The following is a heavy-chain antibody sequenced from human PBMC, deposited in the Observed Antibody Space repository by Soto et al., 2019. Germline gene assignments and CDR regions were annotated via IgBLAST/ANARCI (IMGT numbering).Heavy chain of an antibody. CDR3: ASWEQPLFDY. CDR2: ISSDGSHK. J-gene: IGHJ4*02. Sequence: QVQLVESGGGVVQPGRSLRLSCAASGFTVSAYTMHWVRQAPGKGLEWVAVISSDGSHKYYADSLKGRFTISRDNSTNTRYLQMNSLRAEDTAVYYCASWEQPLFDYWGQGTLGTVSS. D-gene: IGHD1-26*01. CDR1: GFTVSAYT. V-gene: IGHV3-30-3*01.